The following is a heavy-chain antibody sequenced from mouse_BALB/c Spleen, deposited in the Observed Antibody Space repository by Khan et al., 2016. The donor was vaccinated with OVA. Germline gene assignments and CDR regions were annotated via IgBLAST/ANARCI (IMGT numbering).Heavy chain of an antibody. J-gene: IGHJ3*01. Sequence: QVQLKESGPGLVQPSQSLSITCTVSGFSLSSYGVHWVRQSPGKGLEWLGVIWSGGVTDYNAAFIPRLSISKDNSTCQAFLKMNSLQANDTAIYYCVRNDDYDEGLTYWGQGTLVTVSA. CDR1: GFSLSSYG. D-gene: IGHD2-4*01. CDR2: IWSGGVT. V-gene: IGHV2-2*02. CDR3: VRNDDYDEGLTY.